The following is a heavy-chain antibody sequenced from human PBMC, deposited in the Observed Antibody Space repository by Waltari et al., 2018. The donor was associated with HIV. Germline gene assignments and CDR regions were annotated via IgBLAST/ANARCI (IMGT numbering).Heavy chain of an antibody. Sequence: VQLMESGGGVVQPGKSLRLSCATSGFTFGSYGIHWVRQAPGKGLEWVEVIKYDGSNKFYAESVKGRFLISRDNSKNTLFLQMNSLRDEDTGLYYCARDKAPYSSSSAVDYWGQGTLVTVS. V-gene: IGHV3-33*05. CDR2: IKYDGSNK. CDR3: ARDKAPYSSSSAVDY. D-gene: IGHD6-6*01. J-gene: IGHJ4*02. CDR1: GFTFGSYG.